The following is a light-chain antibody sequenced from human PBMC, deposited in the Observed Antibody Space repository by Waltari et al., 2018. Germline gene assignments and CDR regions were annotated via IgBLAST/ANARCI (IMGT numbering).Light chain of an antibody. V-gene: IGKV4-1*01. CDR2: WAS. CDR3: QQYYSTPRT. J-gene: IGKJ4*01. CDR1: QSGLYCSNNKNY. Sequence: DIVMTQSPDSLAVSLGERATINCKSSQSGLYCSNNKNYLAWYQQKPGQPPKLLIYWASTRESGVPDRFSGSGSGTDFTLTISSLQAEDVAVYYCQQYYSTPRTFGGGTKVEIK.